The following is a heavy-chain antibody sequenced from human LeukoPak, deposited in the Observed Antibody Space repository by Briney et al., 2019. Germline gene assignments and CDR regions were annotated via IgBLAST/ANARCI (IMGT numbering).Heavy chain of an antibody. CDR1: GYTLTELF. V-gene: IGHV1-24*01. D-gene: IGHD1-26*01. Sequence: ASVKVSCKVSGYTLTELFMHWVREAPGKGLEWMGGFDPGDGDTIYAQKFQGRVTMTEDTSTDTAYMDLSSLRSEDTAVYYCATGAYSGIYSYYLDHWGQGTLVTVSS. CDR2: FDPGDGDT. CDR3: ATGAYSGIYSYYLDH. J-gene: IGHJ4*02.